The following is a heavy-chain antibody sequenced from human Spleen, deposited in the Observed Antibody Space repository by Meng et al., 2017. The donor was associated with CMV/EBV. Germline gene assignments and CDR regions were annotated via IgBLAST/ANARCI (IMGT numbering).Heavy chain of an antibody. D-gene: IGHD5-18*01. J-gene: IGHJ4*02. CDR1: GGSSSGYY. Sequence: QVQLHEGGDGLLKPPEHLSLTCAVDGGSSSGYYWSWIRQPPGKGLEWIGEINHSGSTNYNPSLKSRVTISVDTSKNQFSLKLSSVTAADTAVYYCARGPRRQLWLRGGRPKIGGFDYWGQGTLVTVSS. V-gene: IGHV4-34*01. CDR2: INHSGST. CDR3: ARGPRRQLWLRGGRPKIGGFDY.